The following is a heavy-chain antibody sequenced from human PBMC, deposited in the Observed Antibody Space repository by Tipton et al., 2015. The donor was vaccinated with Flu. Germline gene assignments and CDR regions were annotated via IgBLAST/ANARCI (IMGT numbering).Heavy chain of an antibody. D-gene: IGHD4-11*01. CDR2: VHRGGSP. CDR3: ARRDYSDYVSEPMNWFHP. V-gene: IGHV4-38-2*01. J-gene: IGHJ5*02. Sequence: TLSLTCSVSGDSLGSNYFWGWTRTPPGKGLEWIGNVHRGGSPYYNPSLRSRVTMSVATSKNQFYMTLSSVTTADTAVYYCARRDYSDYVSEPMNWFHPWGHGTLVTISS. CDR1: GDSLGSNYF.